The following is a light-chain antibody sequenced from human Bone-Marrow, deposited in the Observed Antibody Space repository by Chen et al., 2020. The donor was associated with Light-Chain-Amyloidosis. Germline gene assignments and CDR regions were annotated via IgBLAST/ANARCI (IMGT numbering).Light chain of an antibody. J-gene: IGLJ3*02. CDR1: NIGSTS. Sequence: SYVLTQLSSASVPPGHTATIACGGNNIGSTSVHWYQQTPGQAPLLVVYDYSDRPSGIPERLSGSNSGNTATLTISRVEAGDEADYYCQVWDRSSDRPVFGGGTKLTVL. CDR2: DYS. CDR3: QVWDRSSDRPV. V-gene: IGLV3-21*02.